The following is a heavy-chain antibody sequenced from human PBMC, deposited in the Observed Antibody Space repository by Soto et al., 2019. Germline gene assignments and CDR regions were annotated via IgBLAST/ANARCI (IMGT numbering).Heavy chain of an antibody. Sequence: GGSLRLSCAASGFTFSNAWMSWVRQAPGKGLEWVGRIKSKTDGGTTDYAAPVKGRFTISRDVSKKTLYLQMNSLKTEDTAVYYCTTETITVTTLAFDYWGQGTWSPSPQ. V-gene: IGHV3-15*01. CDR2: IKSKTDGGTT. D-gene: IGHD4-17*01. CDR3: TTETITVTTLAFDY. CDR1: GFTFSNAW. J-gene: IGHJ4*02.